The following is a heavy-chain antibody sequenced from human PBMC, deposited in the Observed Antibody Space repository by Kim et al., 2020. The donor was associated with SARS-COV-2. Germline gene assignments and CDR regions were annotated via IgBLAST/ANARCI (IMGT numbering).Heavy chain of an antibody. CDR3: ARDKGSNNYYYYFDY. V-gene: IGHV4-31*03. CDR2: IYYSGST. Sequence: SETLSLTCTVSGDSLSGGDYYWSWIRQSPGKGLEWIGYIYYSGSTYYNPSLKSRLTLSVDTSKNQFSLRLTSVTAADTAVYYCARDKGSNNYYYYFDYWGQGTLVTVSS. J-gene: IGHJ4*02. CDR1: GDSLSGGDYY. D-gene: IGHD3-22*01.